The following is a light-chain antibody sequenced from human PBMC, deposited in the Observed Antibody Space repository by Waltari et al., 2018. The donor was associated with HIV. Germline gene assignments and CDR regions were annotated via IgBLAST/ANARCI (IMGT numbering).Light chain of an antibody. CDR2: DAS. V-gene: IGKV3-11*01. CDR3: QQRTKWPT. J-gene: IGKJ4*01. CDR1: QSVFTY. Sequence: EIVLTQSPATLSLSPGERATLSCRASQSVFTYLAWYQQKRGQAPRLLIYDASNRATGIPARFSASGSGTDFTLTISSLEPEDFAVYFCQQRTKWPTFGGGTKVEIK.